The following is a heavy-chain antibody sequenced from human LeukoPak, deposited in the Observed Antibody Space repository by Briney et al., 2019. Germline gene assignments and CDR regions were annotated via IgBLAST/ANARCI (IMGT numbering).Heavy chain of an antibody. CDR1: GFTFSSYW. CDR2: IKQDGSEK. V-gene: IGHV3-7*01. Sequence: GGSLRLSCAASGFTFSSYWMSWVRQAPGKGLEWVANIKQDGSEKYYVDSVKGRFTISRDNAKNSLYLQMNSLRAEDTAVYYCARDLGDIVVVPAPEDAFDIWGQGTMVSVSS. D-gene: IGHD2-2*01. J-gene: IGHJ3*02. CDR3: ARDLGDIVVVPAPEDAFDI.